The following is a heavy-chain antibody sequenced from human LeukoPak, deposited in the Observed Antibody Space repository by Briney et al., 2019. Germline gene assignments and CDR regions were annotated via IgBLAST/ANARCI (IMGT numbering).Heavy chain of an antibody. D-gene: IGHD2-2*01. CDR3: ATVETRVPISIVVVPAAKLSHNWFDP. CDR1: GGSFRGYY. V-gene: IGHV4-34*01. Sequence: PSETLSLTCAVCGGSFRGYYWSWLRQPPGKGLEWIGEINHSGSTNYNPSLKSRVTISVDTSKNQCSLKLSSVTAADKSVYYCATVETRVPISIVVVPAAKLSHNWFDPWGQGTLVTVAS. CDR2: INHSGST. J-gene: IGHJ5*02.